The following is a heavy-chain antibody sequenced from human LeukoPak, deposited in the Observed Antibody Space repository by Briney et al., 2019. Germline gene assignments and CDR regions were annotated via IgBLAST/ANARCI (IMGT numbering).Heavy chain of an antibody. D-gene: IGHD2-8*01. J-gene: IGHJ4*02. CDR1: GVSIGSYY. Sequence: SETLSLTCTVSGVSIGSYYWSWIRQSPGKGLEWIGYIYYSGNTNYNPSLKSRVTISVDTSKNQFSLRLTSVTAADTAVYYCARRPPNGGYDYWGQGTLVTVSS. CDR3: ARRPPNGGYDY. V-gene: IGHV4-59*08. CDR2: IYYSGNT.